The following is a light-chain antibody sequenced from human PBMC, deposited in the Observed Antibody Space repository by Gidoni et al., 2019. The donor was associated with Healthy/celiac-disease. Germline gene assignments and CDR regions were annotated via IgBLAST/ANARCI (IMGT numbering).Light chain of an antibody. J-gene: IGKJ2*01. CDR3: QQYGSSPLYT. CDR1: QSVSSSY. V-gene: IGKV3-20*01. CDR2: GAS. Sequence: ELLLTHSPGTLSLSPGERATLSCRASQSVSSSYLAWYQQKPGQAPRLLIYGASSRATGIPDRFSGSGSGTDFTLTISRLEPEDFAVYYCQQYGSSPLYTFGQGTKLEIK.